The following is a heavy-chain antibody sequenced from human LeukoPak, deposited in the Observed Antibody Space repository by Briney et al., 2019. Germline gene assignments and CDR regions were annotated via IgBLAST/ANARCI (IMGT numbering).Heavy chain of an antibody. Sequence: SETLSLTCTVSGGSISSGGYYWSWIRQHPGKGLEWIGYIYYSGSTYYNPSLKSRVTISVDRSKNQFSLKLSSVTAADTAVYYCARGGYYDYVWGSYRRIIDAFDIWGQGTMVTVSS. CDR3: ARGGYYDYVWGSYRRIIDAFDI. CDR2: IYYSGST. CDR1: GGSISSGGYY. J-gene: IGHJ3*02. D-gene: IGHD3-16*02. V-gene: IGHV4-31*03.